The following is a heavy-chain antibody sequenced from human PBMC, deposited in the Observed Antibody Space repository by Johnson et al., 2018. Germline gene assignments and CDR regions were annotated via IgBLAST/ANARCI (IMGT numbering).Heavy chain of an antibody. V-gene: IGHV5-51*01. CDR2: IYPGDSDT. CDR3: ARGAEYFHH. Sequence: VQLVESGAEVKKPGESLKISCKGSGYSFTSYWIGWVRQMPGKGLAWLGNIYPGDSDTRYSPSFQGQVSISADKSISTAYLTWSSVKASNTAMDYWARGAEYFHHWCQGTLVTVAS. CDR1: GYSFTSYW. J-gene: IGHJ1*01.